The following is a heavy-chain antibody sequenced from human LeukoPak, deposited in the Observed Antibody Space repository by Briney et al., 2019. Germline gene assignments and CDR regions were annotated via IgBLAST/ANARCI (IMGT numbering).Heavy chain of an antibody. Sequence: HPGGSLRLSCAASGFTFSSYAMSWVRQAPGKGLEWVSTISGSGGSTYYADSVKGRFTLSRDNSKNTLYLQMNSLRAEDTAVYFCAKIHAYVWGHLDYWGQGTLVTVSS. D-gene: IGHD3-16*01. CDR1: GFTFSSYA. CDR3: AKIHAYVWGHLDY. J-gene: IGHJ4*02. V-gene: IGHV3-23*01. CDR2: ISGSGGST.